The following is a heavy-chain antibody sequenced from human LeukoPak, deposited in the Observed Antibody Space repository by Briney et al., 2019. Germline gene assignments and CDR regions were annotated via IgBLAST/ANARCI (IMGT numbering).Heavy chain of an antibody. CDR3: ARVVRAGIYFDS. CDR2: IYYSGST. Sequence: ASETLSLTCTVSGGSISSYYWSWIRQPPGKGLEWIGYIYYSGSTNYNPSLKSRVTISVDTSKNQFSLKLSSVTAADTAVYYCARVVRAGIYFDSWGQGTLVTVSS. J-gene: IGHJ4*02. D-gene: IGHD2-2*01. V-gene: IGHV4-59*01. CDR1: GGSISSYY.